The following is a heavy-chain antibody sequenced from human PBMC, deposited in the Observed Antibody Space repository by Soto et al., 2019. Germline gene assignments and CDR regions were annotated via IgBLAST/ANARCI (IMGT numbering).Heavy chain of an antibody. V-gene: IGHV4-30-4*02. J-gene: IGHJ4*02. CDR1: GCSVSSGDYY. CDR2: VYYTGGS. D-gene: IGHD6-19*01. Sequence: SDTLSLTYPVSGCSVSSGDYYWSWIRQPPGKGLEWIAYVYYTGGSYYNPSLKSRATISIDTSKNQFSLKMNSVTAADTAVYYCARDYRSGYDNWGQGVLVTVS. CDR3: ARDYRSGYDN.